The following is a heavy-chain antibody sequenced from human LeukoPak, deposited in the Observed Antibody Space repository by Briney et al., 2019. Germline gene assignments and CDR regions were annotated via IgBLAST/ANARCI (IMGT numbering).Heavy chain of an antibody. V-gene: IGHV4-31*03. CDR1: GGSISSGGYY. J-gene: IGHJ3*02. D-gene: IGHD3-22*01. Sequence: SQTLSLTCTVSGGSISSGGYYWSWIRQHPGKGLEWIGYIYYSGSTYYNPSLKSRVTISVDTSKNQFSLKLSSVTAADTAVYYCARMGTTMIVVVTKRVTFDIWGQGTMVTVSS. CDR3: ARMGTTMIVVVTKRVTFDI. CDR2: IYYSGST.